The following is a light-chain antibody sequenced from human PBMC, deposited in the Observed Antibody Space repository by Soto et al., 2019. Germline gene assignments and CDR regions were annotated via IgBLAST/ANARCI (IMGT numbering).Light chain of an antibody. CDR3: QQFGSSPYT. CDR1: QTVSSNY. CDR2: VAS. Sequence: EIVLTQSPGTLSLSPGERVTLSCRASQTVSSNYLAWYQQKRGQAPRLLIYVASSRATGIPDRFSGSGSGTDFTLTISRLEPEDFAVYYCQQFGSSPYTFGQGTKLEIK. V-gene: IGKV3-20*01. J-gene: IGKJ2*01.